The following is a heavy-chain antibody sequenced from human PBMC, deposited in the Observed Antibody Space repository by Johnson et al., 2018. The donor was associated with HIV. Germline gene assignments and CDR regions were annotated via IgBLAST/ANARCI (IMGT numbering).Heavy chain of an antibody. CDR2: ISWHSGSI. D-gene: IGHD1-26*01. CDR3: ARDGANWVDI. Sequence: VHLVESGGGLVQPGGSLRLSCAASGFTFDDYAMHWVRQAPGKGLEWVSGISWHSGSIGYADSVKGRFTISRDNAKNSLYLQLNSLRAEDTAVYYCARDGANWVDIWGQGTMVTVSS. CDR1: GFTFDDYA. J-gene: IGHJ3*02. V-gene: IGHV3-9*01.